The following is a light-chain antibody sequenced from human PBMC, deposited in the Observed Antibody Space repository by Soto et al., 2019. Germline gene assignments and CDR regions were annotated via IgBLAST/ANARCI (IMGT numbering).Light chain of an antibody. J-gene: IGKJ1*01. V-gene: IGKV1-5*01. CDR3: QQYDSYSWT. CDR1: RSISNW. CDR2: DAS. Sequence: DTQMTQSPSTLSGSLGDRVTITCRASRSISNWVAWYQQKPGKAPKLLISDASDLERGVPSRFSGTGSGTEFTLTISSLQPDDFATYYCQQYDSYSWTFGQGTK.